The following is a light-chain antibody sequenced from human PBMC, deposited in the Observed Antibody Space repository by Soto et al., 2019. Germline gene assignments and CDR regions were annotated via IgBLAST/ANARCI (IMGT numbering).Light chain of an antibody. Sequence: QSALTQPASVSGSPGQSIAISCTGSSSDIGIYKYVSWYQQHPGKVPKLIIYEVTNRPSGVSNRFSGSKSGNTASLTISGRRAEDEADYYCSSYTTSSTRVFGPGTKLTVL. CDR2: EVT. V-gene: IGLV2-14*01. CDR3: SSYTTSSTRV. J-gene: IGLJ1*01. CDR1: SSDIGIYKY.